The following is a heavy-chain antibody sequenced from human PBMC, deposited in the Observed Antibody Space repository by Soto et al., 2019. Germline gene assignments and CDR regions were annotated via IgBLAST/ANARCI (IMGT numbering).Heavy chain of an antibody. V-gene: IGHV3-33*01. J-gene: IGHJ4*02. CDR3: AREDYDSSGYHIDY. CDR2: IWYDGSNK. Sequence: GGSLRLSCAASGFTFSSYGMHWVRQAPGKGLEWVAVIWYDGSNKYYADSVKGRFTISRDNSKNTLYLQMNSRRAEDTAVYYCAREDYDSSGYHIDYWGQGTLVTVSS. CDR1: GFTFSSYG. D-gene: IGHD3-22*01.